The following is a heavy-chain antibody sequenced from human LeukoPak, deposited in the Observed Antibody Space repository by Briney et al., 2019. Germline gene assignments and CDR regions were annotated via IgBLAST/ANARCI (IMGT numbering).Heavy chain of an antibody. CDR2: ISGSGGST. D-gene: IGHD3-22*01. CDR3: AKTVDSSGYYYDY. CDR1: GFTFSSYA. Sequence: GSLRLSCAASGFTFSSYAMSWIRQAPGKGLEWVSAISGSGGSTYYADSVKGRFTISRDNSKNTLYLQMNSLRAEDTAVYYCAKTVDSSGYYYDYWGQGTLVTVSS. J-gene: IGHJ4*02. V-gene: IGHV3-23*01.